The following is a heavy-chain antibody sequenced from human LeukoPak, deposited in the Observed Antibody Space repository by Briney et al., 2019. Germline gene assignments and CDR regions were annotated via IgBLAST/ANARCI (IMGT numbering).Heavy chain of an antibody. CDR2: IYYSGST. CDR3: ARVGGYNSPPIL. V-gene: IGHV4-59*01. D-gene: IGHD5-24*01. J-gene: IGHJ4*02. CDR1: GGSISSYY. Sequence: SGPTLVKPSATLSLTCTVSGGSISSYYWSWIRQPPGKGLEWIGYIYYSGSTNYNPSLKSRVTISVDTSKNQFSLKLSSVTAADTAVYYCARVGGYNSPPILWGQGSLVTVSS.